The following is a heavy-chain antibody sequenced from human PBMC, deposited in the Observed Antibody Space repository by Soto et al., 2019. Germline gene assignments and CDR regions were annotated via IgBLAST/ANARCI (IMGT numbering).Heavy chain of an antibody. D-gene: IGHD6-19*01. Sequence: GSVKVSCKTSGYIFTGYYMYWVRQATRHGTERISWVNSISGDTNYTQKFQGWVTMTRDTSISTAYMELSRLRSYDTAVYYCATSRISIAVAGETEYYFDYWGQGTLVTVSS. V-gene: IGHV1-2*04. CDR1: GYIFTGYY. CDR3: ATSRISIAVAGETEYYFDY. J-gene: IGHJ4*02. CDR2: VNSISGDT.